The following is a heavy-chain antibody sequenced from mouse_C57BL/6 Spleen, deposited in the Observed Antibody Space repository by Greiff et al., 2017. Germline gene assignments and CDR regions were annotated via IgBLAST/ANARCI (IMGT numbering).Heavy chain of an antibody. J-gene: IGHJ2*01. CDR2: ISSGSSTI. D-gene: IGHD2-3*01. Sequence: EVQLVESGGGLVKPGGSLKLSCAASGFTFSDYGMHWVRQAPEKGLEWVAYISSGSSTIYYADTVKGRFTISRDNAKNTLFLQMTSLRSEDTAMYYCARNGWLGVYYFDYWGQGTTLTVSS. CDR1: GFTFSDYG. CDR3: ARNGWLGVYYFDY. V-gene: IGHV5-17*01.